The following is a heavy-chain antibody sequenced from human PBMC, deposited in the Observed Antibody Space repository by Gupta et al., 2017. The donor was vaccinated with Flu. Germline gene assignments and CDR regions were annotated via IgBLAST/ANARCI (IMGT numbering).Heavy chain of an antibody. D-gene: IGHD6-19*01. CDR1: GGSISSYY. V-gene: IGHV4-59*01. Sequence: QVQLQESGPGLVKPSETLSLTCTVSGGSISSYYWSWIRQPPGKGLEWIGYIYYSGSTNYNPSLKSRVTISVDTSKNQFSLKLSSVTAADTAVYYCARMAVAGTRYFDYWGQGTLVTVSS. CDR2: IYYSGST. J-gene: IGHJ4*02. CDR3: ARMAVAGTRYFDY.